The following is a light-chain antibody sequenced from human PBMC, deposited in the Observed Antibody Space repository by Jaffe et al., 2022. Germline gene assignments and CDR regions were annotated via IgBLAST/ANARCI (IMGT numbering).Light chain of an antibody. J-gene: IGKJ2*01. V-gene: IGKV3-20*01. CDR1: QSVTSNY. CDR2: GAS. Sequence: EIVLTQSPGTLSLSPGERGTLSCRASQSVTSNYLAWFQVKPGQAPRLLIYGASNRATGIPDRFSGSGSGTDFTLTISRLEPEDFAVYYCLQYGSSPPYTFGQGTKLEIK. CDR3: LQYGSSPPYT.